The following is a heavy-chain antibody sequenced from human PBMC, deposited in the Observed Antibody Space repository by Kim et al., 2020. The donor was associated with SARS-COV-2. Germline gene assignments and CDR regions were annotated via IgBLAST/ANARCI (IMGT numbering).Heavy chain of an antibody. J-gene: IGHJ4*02. CDR3: ARDGALWFGDHGGDY. Sequence: ASVKVSCKASGYTFTSYAMHWVRQAPGQRLEWMGWINAGNGNTKYSQKFQGRVTITRDTSASTAYMELSSLRSEDTAVYYCARDGALWFGDHGGDYWGQGTLVTVSS. V-gene: IGHV1-3*01. CDR1: GYTFTSYA. D-gene: IGHD3-10*01. CDR2: INAGNGNT.